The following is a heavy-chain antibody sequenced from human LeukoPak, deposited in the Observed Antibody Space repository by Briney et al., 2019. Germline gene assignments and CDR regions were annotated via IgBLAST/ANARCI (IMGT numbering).Heavy chain of an antibody. Sequence: ASVKVSCKASGGTFSSYAISWVRQAPGQGLEWMSRIIPILGIANYAQKFQGRVTVTADKSTSTAYMELSGLRSEDTAVYYCARDGEYSGYDYYYYYGMDVWGQGTKVTVSS. J-gene: IGHJ6*02. CDR3: ARDGEYSGYDYYYYYGMDV. D-gene: IGHD5-12*01. V-gene: IGHV1-69*04. CDR2: IIPILGIA. CDR1: GGTFSSYA.